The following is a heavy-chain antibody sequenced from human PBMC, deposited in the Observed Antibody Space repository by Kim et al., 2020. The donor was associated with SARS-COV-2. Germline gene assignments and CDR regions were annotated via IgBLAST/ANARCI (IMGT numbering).Heavy chain of an antibody. Sequence: RGSLRLSCAASGFTFSSYEMNWVRQAPGKGLEWVSYISSSGSTIYYADSVKGRFTISRDNAKNSLYLQMNSLRAEDTAVYYCARLDPGIDGYNSYFDYWGQGTLVTVSS. CDR3: ARLDPGIDGYNSYFDY. V-gene: IGHV3-48*03. CDR2: ISSSGSTI. D-gene: IGHD5-12*01. J-gene: IGHJ4*02. CDR1: GFTFSSYE.